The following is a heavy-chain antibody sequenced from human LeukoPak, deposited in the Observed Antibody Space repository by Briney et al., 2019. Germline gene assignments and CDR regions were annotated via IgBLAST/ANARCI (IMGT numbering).Heavy chain of an antibody. CDR2: ISYDGSNK. CDR3: AKDQFSSGLNWFDP. D-gene: IGHD6-19*01. CDR1: GFTYISYG. J-gene: IGHJ5*02. Sequence: GRSLRLSCAASGFTYISYGMHWVRQAPGKGLEWVAVISYDGSNKYYADSVKGRFTISRDNSKNTLYLQMNSLRAEDTAVYYCAKDQFSSGLNWFDPWGQGTLVTVSS. V-gene: IGHV3-30*18.